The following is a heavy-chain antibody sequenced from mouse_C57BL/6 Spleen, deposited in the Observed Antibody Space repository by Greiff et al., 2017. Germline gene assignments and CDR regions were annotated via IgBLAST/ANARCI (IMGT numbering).Heavy chain of an antibody. CDR1: GYTFTDYE. V-gene: IGHV1-15*01. Sequence: VQLQQSGAELVRPGASVTLSCKASGYTFTDYEMHWVKQTPVHGLEWIGAIDPETGGTAYNQKFKGKAILTAAKSSSTAYMELRSLTSEDSAVYYCTRSGAFDYWGQGTTVTVSS. CDR3: TRSGAFDY. J-gene: IGHJ2*01. D-gene: IGHD3-1*01. CDR2: IDPETGGT.